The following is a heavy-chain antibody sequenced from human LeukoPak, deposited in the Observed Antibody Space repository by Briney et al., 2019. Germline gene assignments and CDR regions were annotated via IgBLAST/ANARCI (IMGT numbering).Heavy chain of an antibody. CDR2: INANSGTT. J-gene: IGHJ5*01. CDR1: GFSFSVYA. Sequence: PGGSRRLSCTASGFSFSVYAMSWLRQPPGKGLEWVSTINANSGTTSYAASVRGRFNISRDNSKNTLYLQLNTLRADDTATYYCAKPISGGLAVTADWFHPWGQGTLVVVSS. CDR3: AKPISGGLAVTADWFHP. D-gene: IGHD6-19*01. V-gene: IGHV3-23*01.